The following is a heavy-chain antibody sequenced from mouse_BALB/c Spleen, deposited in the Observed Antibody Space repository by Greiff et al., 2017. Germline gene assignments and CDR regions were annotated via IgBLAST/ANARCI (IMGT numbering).Heavy chain of an antibody. V-gene: IGHV5-6*02. CDR2: ISSGGSYT. D-gene: IGHD2-1*01. Sequence: EVKLVESGGDLVKPGGSLKLSCAASGFTFSSYGMSWVRQTPDKRLEWVATISSGGSYTYYPDSVKGRFTISRDNAKNTLYLQMSRLKSEDTAMYYCARRERDYGNYFDYWGQGTTLTVSS. CDR3: ARRERDYGNYFDY. J-gene: IGHJ2*01. CDR1: GFTFSSYG.